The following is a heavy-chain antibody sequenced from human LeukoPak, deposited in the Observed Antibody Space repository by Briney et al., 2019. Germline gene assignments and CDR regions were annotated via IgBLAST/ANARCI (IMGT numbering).Heavy chain of an antibody. CDR1: GFTFSSYA. CDR3: ARDFTINWNYFLSPGFVDV. V-gene: IGHV3-21*01. CDR2: ISSSSSYI. D-gene: IGHD1-7*01. Sequence: GGSLRLSCAASGFTFSSYAMSWVRQAPGKGLEWVSSISSSSSYIYYADSVKGRFTISRDNAKNSLYLQMNSLRAEDTAVYYCARDFTINWNYFLSPGFVDVWGKGTTVTVSS. J-gene: IGHJ6*04.